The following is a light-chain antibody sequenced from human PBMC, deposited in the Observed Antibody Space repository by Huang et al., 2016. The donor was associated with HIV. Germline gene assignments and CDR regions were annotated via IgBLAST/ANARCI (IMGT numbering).Light chain of an antibody. V-gene: IGKV1-5*03. Sequence: DIQMTQSPPALSASVGDTVIITCRASQNINTWLAWYQQKPGKAPNLLIYKSSSLESGGPPRFSGSGSETEFTLTIRSLQPDDFATYYCQQYHDYPWTFGQGTKVEIK. CDR1: QNINTW. CDR3: QQYHDYPWT. CDR2: KSS. J-gene: IGKJ1*01.